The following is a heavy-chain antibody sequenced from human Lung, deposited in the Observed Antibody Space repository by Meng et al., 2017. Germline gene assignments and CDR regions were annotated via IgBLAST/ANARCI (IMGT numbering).Heavy chain of an antibody. J-gene: IGHJ4*02. CDR1: GGSFSDYY. Sequence: HVQLQQWGAGLLKASETLSLTCVVSGGSFSDYYWSWIRQPPGKGLEWIGEINHSGSTNYNPSLESRATISVDTSQNNLSLKLSSVTAADSAVYYCARGPTTMAHDFDYWGQGTLVTVSS. CDR2: INHSGST. V-gene: IGHV4-34*01. D-gene: IGHD4-11*01. CDR3: ARGPTTMAHDFDY.